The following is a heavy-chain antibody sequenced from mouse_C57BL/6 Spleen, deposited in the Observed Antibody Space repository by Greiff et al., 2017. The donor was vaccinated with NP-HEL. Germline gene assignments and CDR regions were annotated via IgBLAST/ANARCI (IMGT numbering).Heavy chain of an antibody. CDR1: GYTFTSYW. J-gene: IGHJ3*01. V-gene: IGHV1-61*01. Sequence: VQLQQPGAELVRPGSSVKLSCKASGYTFTSYWMDWVKQRPGQGLEWIGNIYPSDSETHYNQKFKDKATLTVDKSSSTAYMQLSSLTSEDSAVYYCARRLTGTSAYWGQGTLVTVSA. CDR3: ARRLTGTSAY. D-gene: IGHD4-1*01. CDR2: IYPSDSET.